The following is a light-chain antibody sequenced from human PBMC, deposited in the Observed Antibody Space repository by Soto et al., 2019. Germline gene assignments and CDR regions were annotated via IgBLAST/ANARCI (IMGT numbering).Light chain of an antibody. CDR1: TSDVGGYNY. J-gene: IGLJ2*01. Sequence: QSALTQPASVSGSPGQSITISCTGTTSDVGGYNYVSWYQQHPGKAPKLMIYDVSNRPSGVSNRFFASKSGNTASLTISGLQAEDEADYYCSSYTSSTTLVFGGGTKLTVL. V-gene: IGLV2-14*01. CDR3: SSYTSSTTLV. CDR2: DVS.